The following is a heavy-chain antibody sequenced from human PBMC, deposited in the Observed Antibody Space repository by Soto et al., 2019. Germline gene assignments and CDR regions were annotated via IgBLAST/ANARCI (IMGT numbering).Heavy chain of an antibody. CDR3: AREPVYYYDSSGYPDY. J-gene: IGHJ4*02. Sequence: GASVKVSCKASGYTFTSYGISWVRQAPGQGLEWMGWISAYNGSTSYAQKFQGRVTMTRDTSTSTVYMELSSLRSEDTAVYYCAREPVYYYDSSGYPDYWGQGTLVTVSS. CDR1: GYTFTSYG. D-gene: IGHD3-22*01. CDR2: ISAYNGST. V-gene: IGHV1-18*01.